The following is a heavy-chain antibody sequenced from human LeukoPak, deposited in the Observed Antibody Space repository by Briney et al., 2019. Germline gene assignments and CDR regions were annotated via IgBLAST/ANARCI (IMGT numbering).Heavy chain of an antibody. J-gene: IGHJ4*02. Sequence: GGSLRLSCAASGFTFSSYSMNWVRQAPGKGLEWVSYISSSSSTIYYADSVKGRFTISRDNAKDSLYLQMNSLRAEDTAVYYCVMYSGSYLPFDYWGQGTLVTVSS. CDR3: VMYSGSYLPFDY. CDR1: GFTFSSYS. V-gene: IGHV3-48*04. CDR2: ISSSSSTI. D-gene: IGHD1-26*01.